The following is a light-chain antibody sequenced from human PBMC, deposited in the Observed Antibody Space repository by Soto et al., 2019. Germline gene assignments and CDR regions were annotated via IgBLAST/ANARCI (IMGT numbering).Light chain of an antibody. CDR3: NSYTTSNTYV. V-gene: IGLV2-18*02. Sequence: QSALTQPPSVSGSPGQSVTISCTGTSSDVGAYNRVSWYQQPPGTAPKLIIYEVNNRPSGVPDRFSGSNSGNTASLTISGIQAEDEADYYCNSYTTSNTYVFGTGTKLTVL. J-gene: IGLJ1*01. CDR2: EVN. CDR1: SSDVGAYNR.